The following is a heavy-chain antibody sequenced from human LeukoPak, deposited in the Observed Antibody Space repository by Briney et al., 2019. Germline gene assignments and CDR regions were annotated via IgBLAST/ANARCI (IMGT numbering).Heavy chain of an antibody. D-gene: IGHD6-19*01. V-gene: IGHV1-8*01. Sequence: ASVKVSCKASGYTFTSYDINWVRQAPGQGLEWMGWMNPNSGNTGYAQKFQGRVTMTRNTSISTAYMELSSLRSEDTAVYYCARDTGDSGWLTFDYWGQGTLVTVSS. CDR3: ARDTGDSGWLTFDY. CDR1: GYTFTSYD. J-gene: IGHJ4*02. CDR2: MNPNSGNT.